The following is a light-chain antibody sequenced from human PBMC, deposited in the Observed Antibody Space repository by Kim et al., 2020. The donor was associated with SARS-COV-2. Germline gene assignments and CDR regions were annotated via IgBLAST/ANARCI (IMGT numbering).Light chain of an antibody. CDR2: EVN. CDR1: SSDVGAYNY. Sequence: SALTQPASVSGSPGQSITISCTGTSSDVGAYNYVSWYQHHPGKAPKLMIYEVNNRPSGVSNRFSGSKSGNTASLTISGLQAEDEADYYCNSYTKSATLVFGGGIQLTV. V-gene: IGLV2-14*01. J-gene: IGLJ3*02. CDR3: NSYTKSATLV.